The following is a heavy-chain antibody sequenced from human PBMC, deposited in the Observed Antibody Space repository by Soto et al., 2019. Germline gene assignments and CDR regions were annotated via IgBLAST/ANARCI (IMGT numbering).Heavy chain of an antibody. J-gene: IGHJ2*01. CDR3: ARSYGDYAILYFDL. CDR1: GFTFSSYG. D-gene: IGHD4-17*01. Sequence: QMQLVESGGGVVQPGRSLRLSCAASGFTFSSYGMHWVRQAPGKGLEWVAVIWYDGSNKYYADSVKGRFTISRDNSKNTLYLQMNSLRAEDTAVYYCARSYGDYAILYFDLWGRGTLVTVSS. CDR2: IWYDGSNK. V-gene: IGHV3-33*01.